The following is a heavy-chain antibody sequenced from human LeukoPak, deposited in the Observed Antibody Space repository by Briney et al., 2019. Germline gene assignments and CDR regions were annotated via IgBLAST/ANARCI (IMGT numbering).Heavy chain of an antibody. J-gene: IGHJ4*02. CDR1: GLTFRNYA. Sequence: PGGSLRLSCAASGLTFRNYAMTWVRQAPGKGLEWVSTISGDGTDKYFAGSVKGRFTISRDNSKSTVSLQMDSLRVEDMAVYYCAKGGHYSLFDYWGQGTLVTVSS. CDR3: AKGGHYSLFDY. CDR2: ISGDGTDK. D-gene: IGHD2-15*01. V-gene: IGHV3-23*01.